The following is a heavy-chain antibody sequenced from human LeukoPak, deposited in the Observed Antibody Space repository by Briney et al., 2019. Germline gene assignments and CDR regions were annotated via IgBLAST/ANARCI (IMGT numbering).Heavy chain of an antibody. CDR1: GFTFSSYS. V-gene: IGHV3-21*01. CDR3: ARGGDGYNGMFLDY. D-gene: IGHD5-24*01. Sequence: GSLRLSCAASGFTFSSYSMNWVRQAPGKGLEWVSSISSSSSYIYYADSVKGRFTISRDNAKNSLYLQMNSLRAEDTAVYYCARGGDGYNGMFLDYWGQGTLVTVSS. J-gene: IGHJ4*02. CDR2: ISSSSSYI.